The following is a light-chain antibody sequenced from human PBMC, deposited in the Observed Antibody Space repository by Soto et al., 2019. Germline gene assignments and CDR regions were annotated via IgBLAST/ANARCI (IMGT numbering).Light chain of an antibody. CDR3: QQSYGIPRT. V-gene: IGKV1-39*01. Sequence: DIQMTQSPSSLSASVGDRVTITCRASQIISTYLNWYQQKPGKAPQLLIYSASTLHSGVPSRFSGSGSGTEFTLTITSLQREDFATYYCQQSYGIPRTFGPGTKVDMK. CDR2: SAS. CDR1: QIISTY. J-gene: IGKJ3*01.